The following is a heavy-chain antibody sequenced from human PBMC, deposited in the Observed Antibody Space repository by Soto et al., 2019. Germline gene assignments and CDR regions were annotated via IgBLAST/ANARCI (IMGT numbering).Heavy chain of an antibody. J-gene: IGHJ6*02. CDR3: ARGGFYDSSGARNYYYYGMNV. V-gene: IGHV1-18*01. CDR2: ISAYDGYT. Sequence: QVQLVQSGAEVKKPGASVKVSCKASGYTFTSYGINWVRQAPGQELEWLGWISAYDGYTNYAQILQGRVSMTTDTSTKTAYMELRSLRSDDTAMYYCARGGFYDSSGARNYYYYGMNVWGQGTTVTVSS. CDR1: GYTFTSYG. D-gene: IGHD3-22*01.